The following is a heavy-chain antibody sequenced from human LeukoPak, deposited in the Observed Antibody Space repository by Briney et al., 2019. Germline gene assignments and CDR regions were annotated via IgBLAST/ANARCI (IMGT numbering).Heavy chain of an antibody. Sequence: SETLSLTCAVYGGSFSDYYWSWIRQPPGKGLEWIGYIYYSGSTNYNPSLKSRVTISVDTSKNQFSLKLSSVTAADTAVYYCARDRGSSSWYYFDYWGQGTLVTVSS. J-gene: IGHJ4*02. D-gene: IGHD6-13*01. V-gene: IGHV4-59*01. CDR3: ARDRGSSSWYYFDY. CDR2: IYYSGST. CDR1: GGSFSDYY.